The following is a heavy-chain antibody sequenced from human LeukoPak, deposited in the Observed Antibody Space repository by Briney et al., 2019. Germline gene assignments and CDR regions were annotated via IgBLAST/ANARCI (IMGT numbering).Heavy chain of an antibody. CDR1: GFTFSSYW. J-gene: IGHJ4*02. CDR3: ARDHYGSGSYTFDY. CDR2: IKQDGSEK. V-gene: IGHV3-7*03. Sequence: GGSLRLSCAASGFTFSSYWMSWVRQAPGKGLEWVANIKQDGSEKYYVDSVKGRFTISRDNAKNSLYLQMNSLRAEDTAVYYCARDHYGSGSYTFDYWGRGTLVTVSS. D-gene: IGHD3-10*01.